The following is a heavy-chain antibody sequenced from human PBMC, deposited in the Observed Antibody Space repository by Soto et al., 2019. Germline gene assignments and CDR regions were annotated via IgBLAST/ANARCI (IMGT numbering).Heavy chain of an antibody. CDR3: ASSPFRREWFDP. CDR1: GGSISSGGYT. CDR2: IYYSGST. V-gene: IGHV4-31*03. Sequence: QVQLQESGPGLVKPSQTLSLTCTVSGGSISSGGYTWSWIRQHPGKGLEWIGYIYYSGSTYYNPSLKSRVTISVDTSKNQFSLKLSSVTAADTAVYYCASSPFRREWFDPWGQGTLVTVSS. J-gene: IGHJ5*02.